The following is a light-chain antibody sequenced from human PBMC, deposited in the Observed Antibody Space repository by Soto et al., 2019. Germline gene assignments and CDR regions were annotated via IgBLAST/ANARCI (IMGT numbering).Light chain of an antibody. Sequence: EIVLTQSPGTLSLSPGERATLSCRASQSVSSSYLAWYQQKPGQAPGLLIYGASNRATGIPDRFSGSGSGTDFTLTISSLQPEDVATYYCQKYNSAPHTFGQGTRLEIK. J-gene: IGKJ5*01. CDR2: GAS. CDR3: QKYNSAPHT. V-gene: IGKV3-20*01. CDR1: QSVSSSY.